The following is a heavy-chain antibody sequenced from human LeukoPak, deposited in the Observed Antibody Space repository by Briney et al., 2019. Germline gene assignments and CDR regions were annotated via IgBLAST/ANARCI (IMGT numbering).Heavy chain of an antibody. J-gene: IGHJ4*02. V-gene: IGHV3-21*01. Sequence: GGSLRLSCAASGFTFSSYSMNWVRQAPGKGLEWVSSISSSSSYIYYADSVKGRFTISRDNAKNSLYLQMNSLRAEDTAVYYCARDVAYYGSGSYYKDYWGQGTLVTVSS. CDR1: GFTFSSYS. CDR3: ARDVAYYGSGSYYKDY. CDR2: ISSSSSYI. D-gene: IGHD3-10*01.